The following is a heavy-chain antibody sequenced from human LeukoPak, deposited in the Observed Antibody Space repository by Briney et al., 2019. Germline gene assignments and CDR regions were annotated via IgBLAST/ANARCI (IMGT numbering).Heavy chain of an antibody. V-gene: IGHV4-59*06. CDR1: GGSISSYY. D-gene: IGHD2-21*02. J-gene: IGHJ4*02. Sequence: PSETLSLTCTVSGGSISSYYWSWIRQPPGKGPEWIGYIHYTGSTYYSPSLESRVTMSVYRSENQFSLNLSAVSAADTAVYYCAREGLGTAMEYWGQGKLVFVSS. CDR2: IHYTGST. CDR3: AREGLGTAMEY.